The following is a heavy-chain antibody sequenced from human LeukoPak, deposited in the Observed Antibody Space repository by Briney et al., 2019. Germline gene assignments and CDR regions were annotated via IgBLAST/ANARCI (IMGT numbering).Heavy chain of an antibody. CDR3: GRGGSSGYNYNAFDV. CDR1: GFTLRSYE. Sequence: QPGGSLRLSCAASGFTLRSYEMNWVRQGPGKGLEWVSYISISGSTIYYADSVNGRFTNSRDIAKNSLYLQMNSLRPEDTAVYYCGRGGSSGYNYNAFDVWGQGTRVTVSS. D-gene: IGHD3-22*01. J-gene: IGHJ3*01. CDR2: ISISGSTI. V-gene: IGHV3-48*03.